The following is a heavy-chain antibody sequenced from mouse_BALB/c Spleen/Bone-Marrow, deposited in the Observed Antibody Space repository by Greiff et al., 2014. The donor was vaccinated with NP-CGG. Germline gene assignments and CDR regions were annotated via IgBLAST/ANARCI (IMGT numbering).Heavy chain of an antibody. V-gene: IGHV14-3*02. D-gene: IGHD2-1*01. Sequence: DVKLQESWAELVKPGASVKLSCTASGFNIKDTYMHWVKQRPEQGLEWIGRIDPANGNTKYDPKFQGKATITADTSSNTAYLQLSSLTSEYTAVYYCAIYYGNYYAMDYWGQGTSVTVSS. CDR1: GFNIKDTY. CDR3: AIYYGNYYAMDY. J-gene: IGHJ4*01. CDR2: IDPANGNT.